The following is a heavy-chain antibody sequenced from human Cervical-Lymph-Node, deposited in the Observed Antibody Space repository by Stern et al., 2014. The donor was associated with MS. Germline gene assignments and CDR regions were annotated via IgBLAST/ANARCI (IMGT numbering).Heavy chain of an antibody. CDR3: TTVLS. CDR1: GFTFSGTW. Sequence: EVQLVESGGGLVKPGGSLRLSCAASGFTFSGTWMNWVRQAPGKGLEWVGRIKTTSDGGTTDYAAPVKGRFIISRDDSKNTLYLQMNSLESEDTGIYYCTTVLSWGQGTLVTVSS. CDR2: IKTTSDGGTT. V-gene: IGHV3-15*01. J-gene: IGHJ4*02.